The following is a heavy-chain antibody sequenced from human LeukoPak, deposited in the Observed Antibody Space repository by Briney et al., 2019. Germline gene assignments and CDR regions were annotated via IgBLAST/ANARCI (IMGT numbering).Heavy chain of an antibody. CDR3: ARRKQQLAFEY. CDR2: IYYSGST. Sequence: SETLSLTCTVSGGSISSSSYYWGWIRQPPGKGLEWIGSIYYSGSTYYNPSLKSRVTISVDTSKNQFSLKLSSVTAADTAVYYCARRKQQLAFEYWGQGTLVTVSS. CDR1: GGSISSSSYY. D-gene: IGHD6-13*01. J-gene: IGHJ4*02. V-gene: IGHV4-39*01.